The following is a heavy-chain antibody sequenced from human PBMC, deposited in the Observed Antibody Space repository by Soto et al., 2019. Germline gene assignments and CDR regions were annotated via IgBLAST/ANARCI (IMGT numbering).Heavy chain of an antibody. V-gene: IGHV4-4*02. CDR1: GGSISSSNW. J-gene: IGHJ4*02. CDR2: IYHSGST. D-gene: IGHD6-13*01. CDR3: ASPSFSGIAAAGIDDY. Sequence: SETLSLTCAVSGGSISSSNWWSWVRQPPGKGLEWIGEIYHSGSTNYNPSLKSRVTISVDKSKNQFSLKLSSVTAADTAVYYCASPSFSGIAAAGIDDYWGQGTLVTVSS.